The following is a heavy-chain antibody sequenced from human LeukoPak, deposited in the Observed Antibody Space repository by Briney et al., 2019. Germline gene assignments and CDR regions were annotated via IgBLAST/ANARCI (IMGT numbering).Heavy chain of an antibody. Sequence: SETLSLTCAVYGGSFSGYYWSWIRQPPGKGLEWTGEINHSGSTNYNPSLKSRVTISVDTSKNQFSLKLSSVTAADTAVYYCARGRYPPKRYFDYWGQGTLVTVSS. CDR1: GGSFSGYY. J-gene: IGHJ4*02. CDR3: ARGRYPPKRYFDY. V-gene: IGHV4-34*01. D-gene: IGHD1-1*01. CDR2: INHSGST.